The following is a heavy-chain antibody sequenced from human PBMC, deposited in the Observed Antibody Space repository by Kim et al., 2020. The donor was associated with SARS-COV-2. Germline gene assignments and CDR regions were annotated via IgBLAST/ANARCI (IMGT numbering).Heavy chain of an antibody. J-gene: IGHJ2*01. CDR2: IYYSGST. CDR3: ARDQGDYDYWYFDL. V-gene: IGHV4-31*03. Sequence: SETLSLTCTVSGGSISSGGYYWSWIRQHPGKGLEWIGYIYYSGSTYYNPSLKSRVTISVDTSKNQFSLKLSSVTAADTAVYYCARDQGDYDYWYFDLWGRGTLVTVSS. CDR1: GGSISSGGYY. D-gene: IGHD4-17*01.